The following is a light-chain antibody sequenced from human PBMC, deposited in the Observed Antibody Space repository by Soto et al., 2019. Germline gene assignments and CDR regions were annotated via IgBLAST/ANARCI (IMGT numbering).Light chain of an antibody. Sequence: ELGLTQSPGTLPLSPGERATLSCRSSQRVNCNYLAWSQQKPDQAPRLVIYHVSGRATGIPDRFSGSGSGTDFILTISRLEPEDFAVYYCQQYGRSPTFGQGTKVEIK. J-gene: IGKJ1*01. CDR1: QRVNCNY. CDR3: QQYGRSPT. V-gene: IGKV3-20*01. CDR2: HVS.